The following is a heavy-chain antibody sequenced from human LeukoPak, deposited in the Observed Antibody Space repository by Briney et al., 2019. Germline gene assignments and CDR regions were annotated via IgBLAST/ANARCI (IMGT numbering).Heavy chain of an antibody. V-gene: IGHV3-11*01. Sequence: GGSLRLSCAASGFTFSDYYMSWIRQAPGKGLEWVSYISSSGSTIYYADSVKGRFTIFRDNAKNSLYLQMNSLRAEDTAVYYCARDYVEMATITSVVPYWGQGTLVTVSS. CDR3: ARDYVEMATITSVVPY. J-gene: IGHJ4*02. CDR1: GFTFSDYY. CDR2: ISSSGSTI. D-gene: IGHD5-24*01.